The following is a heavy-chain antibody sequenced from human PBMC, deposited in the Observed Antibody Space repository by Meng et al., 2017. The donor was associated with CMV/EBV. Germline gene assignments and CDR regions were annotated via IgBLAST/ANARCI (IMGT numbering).Heavy chain of an antibody. D-gene: IGHD2-2*01. V-gene: IGHV3-9*01. Sequence: SLKISCAASGFTFDDYAMHWVRQAPGKGLEWVSGISWNSGSIGYADSVKGRFTISRDNAKNSLYLQMNSLRAEDTALYYCAKDGARSLKGREYQLQNWFDPWGQGTLVTVSS. J-gene: IGHJ5*02. CDR3: AKDGARSLKGREYQLQNWFDP. CDR2: ISWNSGSI. CDR1: GFTFDDYA.